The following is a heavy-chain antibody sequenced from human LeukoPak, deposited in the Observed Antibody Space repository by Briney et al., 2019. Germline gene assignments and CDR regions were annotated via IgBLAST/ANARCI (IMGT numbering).Heavy chain of an antibody. CDR1: GYTFSAYY. CDR2: INVNSGDT. J-gene: IGHJ4*02. V-gene: IGHV1-2*02. CDR3: ARDGGLDF. Sequence: GASVKVSCKASGYTFSAYYIHWLRQAPGQGLEWMGWINVNSGDTNSAPNFQGRVTLTRDMSSNTAYVEVTKLTLDDTAVFYCARDGGLDFWGQGTLVTVSS. D-gene: IGHD2-15*01.